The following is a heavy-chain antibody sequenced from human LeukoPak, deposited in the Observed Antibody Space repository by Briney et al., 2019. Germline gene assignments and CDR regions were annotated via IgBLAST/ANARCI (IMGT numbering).Heavy chain of an antibody. V-gene: IGHV3-23*01. D-gene: IGHD6-19*01. CDR3: AKGTHTRGWYCDFDH. CDR1: GFTFTSYA. CDR2: ISGSGATT. Sequence: GGSLRLSCAASGFTFTSYAMSWVRQAPGKGLEWVSAISGSGATTYFADSVKGRCTLSRDNSHNTLSLQINSLTAEDTAVYDCAKGTHTRGWYCDFDHWGQGTLVTVSS. J-gene: IGHJ4*02.